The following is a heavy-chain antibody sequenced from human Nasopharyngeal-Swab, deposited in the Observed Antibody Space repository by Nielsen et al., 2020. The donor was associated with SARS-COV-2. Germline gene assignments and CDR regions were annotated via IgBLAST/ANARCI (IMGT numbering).Heavy chain of an antibody. J-gene: IGHJ6*02. Sequence: RQAPGKGLEWIGNIYYSGSTNYNPSLKSRVTISVDTSKNQFSLKLSSVTAADTAVYYCARDLNPNSSGWLPYYYYGMDVWGQGTTVTVSS. CDR3: ARDLNPNSSGWLPYYYYGMDV. V-gene: IGHV4-59*01. CDR2: IYYSGST. D-gene: IGHD6-19*01.